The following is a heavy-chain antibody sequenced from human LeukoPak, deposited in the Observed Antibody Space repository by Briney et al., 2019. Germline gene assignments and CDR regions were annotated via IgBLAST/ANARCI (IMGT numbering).Heavy chain of an antibody. CDR2: INHSGST. J-gene: IGHJ4*02. V-gene: IGHV4-34*01. CDR3: AARGIAAAPGNY. CDR1: GGSFSGYY. Sequence: KPSETLSLTGAVYGGSFSGYYWSWIRQPPGKGLEWIGEINHSGSTNYNPSLKSRVTISVDTSKNQFSLKLSSVAAADTAVYYCAARGIAAAPGNYWGQGTLVTVSS. D-gene: IGHD6-13*01.